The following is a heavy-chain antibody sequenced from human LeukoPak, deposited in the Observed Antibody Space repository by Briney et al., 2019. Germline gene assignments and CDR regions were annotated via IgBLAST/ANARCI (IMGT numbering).Heavy chain of an antibody. CDR2: IWYDGSNK. Sequence: GRSLRLSCAASGFTFSSYGMHWVRQAPGKGLEWVAVIWYDGSNKYYADSVKGRFTISGDNSKNTLYLQMNSLRAEDTAVYYCARGGSYSVAPFDYWGQGTLVTVSS. D-gene: IGHD1-26*01. V-gene: IGHV3-33*01. CDR3: ARGGSYSVAPFDY. J-gene: IGHJ4*02. CDR1: GFTFSSYG.